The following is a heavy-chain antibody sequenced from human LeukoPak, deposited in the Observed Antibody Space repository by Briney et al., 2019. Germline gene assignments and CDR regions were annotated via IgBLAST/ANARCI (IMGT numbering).Heavy chain of an antibody. V-gene: IGHV3-11*01. CDR2: ISSSGYST. Sequence: GGSLRLSCAASGFTFSSYAMSWIRQAPGKGLEWVSYISSSGYSTYYADSVKGRSTISRDNAKNSLYLQMSSLRAEDTAVYYCGRDREMSYSMAWGYWGQGTLVTVSS. J-gene: IGHJ4*02. CDR1: GFTFSSYA. D-gene: IGHD3-10*01. CDR3: GRDREMSYSMAWGY.